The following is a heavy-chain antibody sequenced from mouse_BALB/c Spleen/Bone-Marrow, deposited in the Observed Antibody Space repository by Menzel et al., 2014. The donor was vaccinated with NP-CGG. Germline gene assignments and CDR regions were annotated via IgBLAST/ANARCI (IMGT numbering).Heavy chain of an antibody. CDR3: APYYYGSSYGFYWYFDV. V-gene: IGHV1S81*02. CDR1: GYTFTSYW. CDR2: INPSNGRT. D-gene: IGHD1-1*01. J-gene: IGHJ1*01. Sequence: VQLQQSGAELVKPGASVKLSCKASGYTFTSYWMHWVKQRPGRGLEWIGEINPSNGRTNYNEKFKSKATLTVDKSSSTAYMQLSSLTSEDSAVYYCAPYYYGSSYGFYWYFDVWGAGTTVTVSS.